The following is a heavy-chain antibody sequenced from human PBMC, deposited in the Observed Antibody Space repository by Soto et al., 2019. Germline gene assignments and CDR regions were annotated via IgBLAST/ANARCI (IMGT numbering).Heavy chain of an antibody. CDR2: IHFSGTT. CDR1: GGSIRSYY. CDR3: ARSGTYPVFIDL. Sequence: SETLSLTCSVSGGSIRSYYWTWMRQPPGQALEWIGNIHFSGTTYYNPSLESRVTISVDTSKNQFSLRVTSVSAADTAVYYCARSGTYPVFIDLWGQGTLVTVSS. D-gene: IGHD3-10*01. J-gene: IGHJ4*02. V-gene: IGHV4-59*01.